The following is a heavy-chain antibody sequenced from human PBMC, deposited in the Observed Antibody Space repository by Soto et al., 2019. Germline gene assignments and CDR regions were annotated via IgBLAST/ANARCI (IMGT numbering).Heavy chain of an antibody. J-gene: IGHJ4*02. D-gene: IGHD5-12*01. CDR2: INPSGGST. CDR1: GYTFTSYY. CDR3: ARARTDGYSGYDSSDY. Sequence: ASVKVSCKASGYTFTSYYMHWVRQAPGQGLEWMGIINPSGGSTSYAQKFQGRVTMTRDTSTSTVYMELSSLRSEDTAVYYCARARTDGYSGYDSSDYWGQGTLVTVSS. V-gene: IGHV1-46*01.